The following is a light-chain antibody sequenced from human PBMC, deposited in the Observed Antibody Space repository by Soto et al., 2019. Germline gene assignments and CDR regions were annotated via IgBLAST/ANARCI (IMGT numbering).Light chain of an antibody. V-gene: IGKV1-39*01. CDR1: QSISSY. CDR3: QQSYSTPPDT. J-gene: IGKJ4*01. CDR2: AAS. Sequence: DIQMTPSPSSLSASVGDRVTITCRASQSISSYLNWYQQKPGKAPKLLIYAASSLQSGVPSRFSGSGSETDFTLTISSLQPEDFATYYCQQSYSTPPDTFGGGTKVEIK.